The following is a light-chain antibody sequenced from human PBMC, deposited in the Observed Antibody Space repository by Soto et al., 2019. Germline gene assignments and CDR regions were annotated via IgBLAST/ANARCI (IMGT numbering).Light chain of an antibody. V-gene: IGLV2-14*01. Sequence: QSELTQPASVSGSPGQWISISCPGTSIDVGGYNYVSWYQQHPGKAPKLMIYDVSNRPSGVSNRFSGSKSGNTASLTISGLQAEDEADYYCSSYTSSSTPYVFGTGTKVTGL. CDR1: SIDVGGYNY. CDR3: SSYTSSSTPYV. J-gene: IGLJ1*01. CDR2: DVS.